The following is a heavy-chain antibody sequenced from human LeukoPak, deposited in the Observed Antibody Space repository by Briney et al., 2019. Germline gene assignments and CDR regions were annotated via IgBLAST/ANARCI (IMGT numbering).Heavy chain of an antibody. Sequence: PSETLSLTCTVSGGSISSSSYYWGWIRQPPGKGLEWIGTIYYRGSTYYNPSLKSRVTISVDTSNNQFSLKLSSVTAADTAVYYCARQYYQADYSNWFDPWGQGTLVTVSS. CDR1: GGSISSSSYY. J-gene: IGHJ5*02. CDR3: ARQYYQADYSNWFDP. CDR2: IYYRGST. D-gene: IGHD4-11*01. V-gene: IGHV4-39*01.